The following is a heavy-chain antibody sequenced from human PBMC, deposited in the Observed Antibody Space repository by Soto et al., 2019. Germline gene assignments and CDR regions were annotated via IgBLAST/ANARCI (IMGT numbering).Heavy chain of an antibody. CDR1: GDSISSIKW. CDR2: TLHSGDT. V-gene: IGHV4-4*02. D-gene: IGHD6-19*01. J-gene: IGHJ3*01. CDR3: AYSPGWLRHDV. Sequence: QVQLQESGPGLVKPSGTLSLTCAVSGDSISSIKWWTWVRQPPGKGLEWIGDTLHSGDTNYNPSLKRRIIISVDKSKNRFSLELPSVTAADTAVYYWAYSPGWLRHDVWGQGTLVIVS.